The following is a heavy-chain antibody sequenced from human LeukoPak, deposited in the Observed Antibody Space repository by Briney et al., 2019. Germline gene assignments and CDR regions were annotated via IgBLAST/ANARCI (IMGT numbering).Heavy chain of an antibody. V-gene: IGHV1-18*01. CDR2: ISAYNGNT. D-gene: IGHD3-9*01. CDR1: GYTFTSYG. CDR3: ARLVNRYRGCHGGCY. Sequence: ASVKVSCKASGYTFTSYGISWVRQAPGQGLEWMGWISAYNGNTNYAQKLQGRVTMTTDTSTSTAYMELRSLRSDDTAVYYCARLVNRYRGCHGGCYWGQGTLVTVSS. J-gene: IGHJ4*02.